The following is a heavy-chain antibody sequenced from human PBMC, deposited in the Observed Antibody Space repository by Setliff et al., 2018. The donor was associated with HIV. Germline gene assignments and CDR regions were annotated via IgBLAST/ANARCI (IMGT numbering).Heavy chain of an antibody. D-gene: IGHD2-2*01. CDR1: GGSFSGYY. J-gene: IGHJ4*02. CDR3: ATHCTSTSCYSAGLDY. Sequence: SETLSLTCAVYGGSFSGYYWSWIRQPPGKGLEWIGEINHSGNTNYNPSLKNRVTISVDTSKNQFTLNLNSVTAADTAVYYCATHCTSTSCYSAGLDYWGQGTPVTVSS. V-gene: IGHV4-34*01. CDR2: INHSGNT.